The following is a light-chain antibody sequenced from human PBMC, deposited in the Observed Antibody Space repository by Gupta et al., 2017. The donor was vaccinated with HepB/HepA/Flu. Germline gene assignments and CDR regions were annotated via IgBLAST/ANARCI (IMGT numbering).Light chain of an antibody. Sequence: TQMTQSPSSLSASVGDRVTITSQASQDISNYLDWYQQKPGKAPKLLIYDASTLETGVPSRFSGSGSGTDFTFTISSLQPEDIAIYYCQQYDNLPLTFGGGTKVEIK. CDR2: DAS. CDR3: QQYDNLPLT. V-gene: IGKV1-33*01. J-gene: IGKJ4*01. CDR1: QDISNY.